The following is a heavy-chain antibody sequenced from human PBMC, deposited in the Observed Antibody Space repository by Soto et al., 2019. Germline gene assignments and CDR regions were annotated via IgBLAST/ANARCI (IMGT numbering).Heavy chain of an antibody. CDR1: GFTFSSYA. D-gene: IGHD4-4*01. CDR2: ISYDGSNK. J-gene: IGHJ6*02. CDR3: ARGYSNYPLDYGMDV. V-gene: IGHV3-30-3*01. Sequence: GGSLRLSCAASGFTFSSYAMHWVRQAPGKGLEWVAVISYDGSNKYYADSVKGRFTISRDNSKNTLYLQMNSLRAEDTAVYYCARGYSNYPLDYGMDVWGQGTTVTVS.